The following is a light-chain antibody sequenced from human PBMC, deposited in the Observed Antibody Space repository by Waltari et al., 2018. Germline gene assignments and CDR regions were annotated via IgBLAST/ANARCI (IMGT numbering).Light chain of an antibody. CDR3: SSYTSSNTWV. J-gene: IGLJ3*02. V-gene: IGLV2-14*01. CDR1: SSDVGGYKY. CDR2: DFS. Sequence: QSALTQPASVSGSPGQSITISCTGTSSDVGGYKYVSWYQQHPGKAPKLMIYDFSKRPSGVSNRFSGSKSGNTVSLTISGLQAEDEADYYCSSYTSSNTWVFGGGTKLTVL.